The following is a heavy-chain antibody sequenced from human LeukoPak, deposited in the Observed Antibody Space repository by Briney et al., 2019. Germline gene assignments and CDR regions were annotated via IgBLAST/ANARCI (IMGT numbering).Heavy chain of an antibody. CDR2: IKQDGSEK. CDR3: ARSVWSGYYWRYYYYYMDV. Sequence: PGGSLRLSCAASGFTFSSYWMSWVRQAPGKGLEWVANIKQDGSEKYYVDSVKGRFTISRDNAKNSLYLQMNSLRAEDTAVYYCARSVWSGYYWRYYYYYMDVWGKGTTVTVSS. D-gene: IGHD3-3*01. J-gene: IGHJ6*03. V-gene: IGHV3-7*01. CDR1: GFTFSSYW.